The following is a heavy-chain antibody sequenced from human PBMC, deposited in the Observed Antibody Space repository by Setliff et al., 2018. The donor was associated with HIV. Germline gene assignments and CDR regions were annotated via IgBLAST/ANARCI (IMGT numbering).Heavy chain of an antibody. D-gene: IGHD3-16*01. CDR2: IYNGGIT. Sequence: SETLSLTCTVSGGSMTNYWSWIRQPPGKGLEWVGYIYNGGITSYNPSLKSRVTISADASKNQFSLRLTSVTAADTAVYYCARLRLAVMMSLDYFDLWGQGTLVTVSS. J-gene: IGHJ4*02. CDR1: GGSMTNY. CDR3: ARLRLAVMMSLDYFDL. V-gene: IGHV4-4*09.